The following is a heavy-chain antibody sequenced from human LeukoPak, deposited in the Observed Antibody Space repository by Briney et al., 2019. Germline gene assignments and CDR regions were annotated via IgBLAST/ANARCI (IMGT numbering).Heavy chain of an antibody. V-gene: IGHV3-15*01. D-gene: IGHD2/OR15-2a*01. CDR1: GFAVKNSW. Sequence: PGGSLRLSCAASGFAVKNSWMSWVRQAPGKGLEWVGRIKSRDDGRTTEFAATVKGRFTISRDDSKNTLSLQMNSLKLEDTAVYYCTTYNRRDAFDMWGRGTMVTVSP. CDR3: TTYNRRDAFDM. J-gene: IGHJ3*02. CDR2: IKSRDDGRTT.